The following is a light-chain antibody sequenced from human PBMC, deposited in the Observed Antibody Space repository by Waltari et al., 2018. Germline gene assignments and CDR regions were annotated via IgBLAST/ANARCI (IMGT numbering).Light chain of an antibody. CDR3: STWDDSLSANV. J-gene: IGLJ6*01. CDR1: DSNIGSNT. CDR2: RNN. V-gene: IGLV1-44*01. Sequence: QSGLIQPPSASGTPGQRVIISCSGGDSNIGSNTVNWYQQFPGTAPKLLMYRNNERPSGAPYRFSGSKSGTSASLAISGLQSEDEADYYCSTWDDSLSANVFGSGTKVTVL.